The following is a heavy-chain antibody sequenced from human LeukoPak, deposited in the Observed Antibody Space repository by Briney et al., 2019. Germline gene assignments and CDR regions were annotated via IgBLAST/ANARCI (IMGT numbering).Heavy chain of an antibody. D-gene: IGHD6-13*01. Sequence: ASVKVSCKASGYTFTGYYMHWVRQAPGQGLEWMGWINPNSGGTNYAQKFQGRVTMTRDTSISTAYMELSRLRSDDTAVYYCARARWAAAGTRWFDPWGQGTPVTVSS. J-gene: IGHJ5*02. V-gene: IGHV1-2*02. CDR1: GYTFTGYY. CDR3: ARARWAAAGTRWFDP. CDR2: INPNSGGT.